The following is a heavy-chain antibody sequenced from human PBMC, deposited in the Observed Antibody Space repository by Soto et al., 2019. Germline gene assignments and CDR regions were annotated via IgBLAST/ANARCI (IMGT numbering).Heavy chain of an antibody. CDR1: GYTFTGYF. Sequence: QVQLVHSGAEVKKPGASVKVSCRASGYTFTGYFIHWVRQAPGQGLEWMGWINPNSGDKNYAQRFQGRVTMTRDTSVTTAYMEVYSLRSDDTAVYYCARANSGDDDEFDYWGQGTLVTVSS. J-gene: IGHJ4*02. V-gene: IGHV1-2*02. CDR3: ARANSGDDDEFDY. CDR2: INPNSGDK. D-gene: IGHD5-12*01.